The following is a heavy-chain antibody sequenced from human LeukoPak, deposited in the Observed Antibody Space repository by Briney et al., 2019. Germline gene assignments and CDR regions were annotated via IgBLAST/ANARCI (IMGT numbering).Heavy chain of an antibody. J-gene: IGHJ3*02. V-gene: IGHV4-30-2*01. CDR2: IYHSGST. CDR3: ATGGRVTDFWSGYYAFDI. D-gene: IGHD3-3*01. CDR1: GGSISSGGYS. Sequence: SETLSLTCAVSGGSISSGGYSWSWIRQPPGKGLEWIGYIYHSGSTYYNPSLKSRVTISVDRSKNQFSLKLSSVTAADTAVYYCATGGRVTDFWSGYYAFDIWGQGTMVTVSS.